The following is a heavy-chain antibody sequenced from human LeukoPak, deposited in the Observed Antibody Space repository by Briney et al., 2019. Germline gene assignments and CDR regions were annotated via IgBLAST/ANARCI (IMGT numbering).Heavy chain of an antibody. CDR2: IIPIFGTA. V-gene: IGHV1-69*01. J-gene: IGHJ6*03. D-gene: IGHD3-3*01. Sequence: SVKVSCKASGGTFSSYAISWVRQAPGQGLEWMGGIIPIFGTANYAQKFQGRVTITADESTSTAYMELSSLRSEDTAVYYCAKNGRRFLLYYYYYMDVWGKGTTVTVSS. CDR1: GGTFSSYA. CDR3: AKNGRRFLLYYYYYMDV.